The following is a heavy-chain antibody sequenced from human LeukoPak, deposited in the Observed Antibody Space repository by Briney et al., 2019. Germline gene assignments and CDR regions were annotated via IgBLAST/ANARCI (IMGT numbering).Heavy chain of an antibody. V-gene: IGHV4-39*01. Sequence: SETLSLSCTVSGGSISSSSYYWGWIRQPPGKGLEWIGSIYYSGSTYYNPSLKSRVTISVDTSKKQFSLKLNSVTAADTAVYYCARHKVATIGILDYWGQGTLVTVSS. CDR1: GGSISSSSYY. CDR2: IYYSGST. D-gene: IGHD5-12*01. CDR3: ARHKVATIGILDY. J-gene: IGHJ4*02.